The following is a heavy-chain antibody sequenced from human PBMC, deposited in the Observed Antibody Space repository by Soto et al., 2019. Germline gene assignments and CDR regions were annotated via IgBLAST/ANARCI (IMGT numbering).Heavy chain of an antibody. J-gene: IGHJ4*02. V-gene: IGHV3-7*01. CDR1: GFIFSNYY. CDR3: ARLPDDSSGPFY. Sequence: PGGSLRLSCAASGFIFSNYYMMWVRQAPGKGLEWVANIKPDGSGSHYVDSVKGRFTISKDNAKNSLFLQMDSLRFEDTAVYYCARLPDDSSGPFYWGQGTLVTVSS. CDR2: IKPDGSGS. D-gene: IGHD3-22*01.